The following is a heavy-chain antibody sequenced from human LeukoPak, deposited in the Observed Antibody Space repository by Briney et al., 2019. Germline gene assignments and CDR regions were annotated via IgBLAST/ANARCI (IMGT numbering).Heavy chain of an antibody. V-gene: IGHV1-2*02. J-gene: IGHJ4*02. CDR1: GYTFTGYY. Sequence: GASVKVSCKAPGYTFTGYYMHWVRQAPGQGLEWMGWINPNSGGTNYAQKFQGRVTMTRDTSISTAYMELSRLRSDDTAVYYCARGYRGYSNFLDFDYWGQGTLVTVSS. D-gene: IGHD4-11*01. CDR2: INPNSGGT. CDR3: ARGYRGYSNFLDFDY.